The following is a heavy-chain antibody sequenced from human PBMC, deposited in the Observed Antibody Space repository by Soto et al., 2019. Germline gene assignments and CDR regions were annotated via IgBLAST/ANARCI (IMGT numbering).Heavy chain of an antibody. V-gene: IGHV3-66*01. CDR2: IYSGGST. CDR3: ARMGDSSGYSGCFDP. CDR1: GFTVSSNY. J-gene: IGHJ5*02. Sequence: EVQLVESGGGLVQPGGSLRLSCAASGFTVSSNYMSWVRQAPGKGLEWVSVIYSGGSTYYADSVKGRFSISRDNSNNTLYLQMNSLRAEDTAVYYCARMGDSSGYSGCFDPWGQGTLVTVSS. D-gene: IGHD3-22*01.